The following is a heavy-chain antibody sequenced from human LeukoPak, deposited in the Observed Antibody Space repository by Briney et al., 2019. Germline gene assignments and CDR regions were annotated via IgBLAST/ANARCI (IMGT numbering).Heavy chain of an antibody. Sequence: SETLSLTCAVYVGSFSGYYWSWIRQPPGKGLEWIGEINHSGSTNYNPSLKSRVTISVDTSKNQFSLRLSAVTAADTAVYFCARDGTDCGGDCYSEKWGQGTLVTVSS. CDR1: VGSFSGYY. D-gene: IGHD2-21*02. CDR2: INHSGST. J-gene: IGHJ4*02. CDR3: ARDGTDCGGDCYSEK. V-gene: IGHV4-34*01.